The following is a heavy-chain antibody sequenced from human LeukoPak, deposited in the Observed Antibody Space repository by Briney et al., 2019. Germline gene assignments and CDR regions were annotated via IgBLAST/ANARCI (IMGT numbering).Heavy chain of an antibody. CDR2: IKSKTDGGTT. Sequence: GGSLRLSCAASEITFSSYWMTGVRQAPGKGLEWVVRIKSKTDGGTTDYAAPVKGRFTISRDDSKNTLCLRMNSLKTEDTAVYYCTTLGAAYYYYYYMDVWGKGTTVTVSS. CDR3: TTLGAAYYYYYYMDV. D-gene: IGHD1-26*01. J-gene: IGHJ6*03. V-gene: IGHV3-15*01. CDR1: EITFSSYW.